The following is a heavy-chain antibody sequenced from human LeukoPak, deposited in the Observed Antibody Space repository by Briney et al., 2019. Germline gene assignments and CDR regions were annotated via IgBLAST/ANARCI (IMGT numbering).Heavy chain of an antibody. D-gene: IGHD3-3*01. J-gene: IGHJ4*02. CDR2: IYYSGST. CDR1: GGSISSSSYY. CDR3: ARDFFMTIFGLFDY. Sequence: KASETLSLTCTVSGGSISSSSYYWGWLRQPPGKGLEWIGSIYYSGSTYYNPSLKSRVTISVDTSKNQFSLKLSSVTAADTAVYYCARDFFMTIFGLFDYWGQGTLVTVSS. V-gene: IGHV4-39*07.